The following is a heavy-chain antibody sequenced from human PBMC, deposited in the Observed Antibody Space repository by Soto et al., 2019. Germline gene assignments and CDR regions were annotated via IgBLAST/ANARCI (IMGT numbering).Heavy chain of an antibody. D-gene: IGHD3-10*01. CDR2: INPGNGDT. V-gene: IGHV1-3*01. CDR3: ARPHYFGSGTYWDY. J-gene: IGHJ4*02. Sequence: ASVKVSCKASGYTFTTYAMHWVRQAPGQSLEWVGWINPGNGDTIYSQKFQGRLTITRDTSASTAYMELGSLRSEDTAVYYCARPHYFGSGTYWDYWGQGALVTVSS. CDR1: GYTFTTYA.